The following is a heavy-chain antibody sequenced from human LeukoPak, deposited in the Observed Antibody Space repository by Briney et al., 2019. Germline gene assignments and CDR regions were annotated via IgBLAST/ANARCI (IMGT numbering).Heavy chain of an antibody. CDR1: GFTFSSYA. J-gene: IGHJ3*02. Sequence: PGGSLRLSCAASGFTFSSYAMSWVRQAPGKGLEWVSTISGSGGSTYYADSVKGRFTISRDNSKNTLYLQMYRLRAEDTAVYYCARGVSLWFGEFKDDAFDIWGQGTMVTVSS. CDR2: ISGSGGST. CDR3: ARGVSLWFGEFKDDAFDI. V-gene: IGHV3-23*01. D-gene: IGHD3-10*01.